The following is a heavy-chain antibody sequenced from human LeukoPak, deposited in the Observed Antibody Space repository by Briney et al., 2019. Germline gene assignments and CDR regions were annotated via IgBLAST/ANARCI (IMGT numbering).Heavy chain of an antibody. CDR3: AKDRPSYFDY. Sequence: GGSLRLSCAASGFTVSSNYMSWVRQAPGKGLEWVAFIRYDGSNKYYADSVKGRFTISRDNSKNTLYLQMNSLRAEDTAVYYCAKDRPSYFDYWGQGILVTVSS. CDR2: IRYDGSNK. V-gene: IGHV3-30*02. CDR1: GFTVSSNY. J-gene: IGHJ4*02.